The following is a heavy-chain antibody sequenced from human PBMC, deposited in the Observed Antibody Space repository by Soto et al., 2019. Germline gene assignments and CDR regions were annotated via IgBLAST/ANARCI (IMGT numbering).Heavy chain of an antibody. V-gene: IGHV3-53*01. Sequence: EGQLVESGGGLVQPGGSLRVSCAASGFTVSYNYMTWVRQAPGKGLEWVSVIHSGGITDYADSVKGRFSISRDNSRNTVFLQMNRLRVEDTAVYYCASSTVIPYFDSWGQGTLVTVSS. CDR3: ASSTVIPYFDS. J-gene: IGHJ4*02. D-gene: IGHD4-17*01. CDR1: GFTVSYNY. CDR2: IHSGGIT.